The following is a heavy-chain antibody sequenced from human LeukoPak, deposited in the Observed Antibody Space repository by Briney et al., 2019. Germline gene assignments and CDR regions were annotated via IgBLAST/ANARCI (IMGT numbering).Heavy chain of an antibody. D-gene: IGHD3-22*01. CDR1: GGSISSSSYY. V-gene: IGHV4-39*01. J-gene: IGHJ4*02. Sequence: SETLSLTCTVSGGSISSSSYYWGWIRQPPGKGLEWIGSIYYSGSTYYNPSLKSRVTISVDTSKNQFSLKLSSVTAADTAVYYCARPPADYYDSSGYRWGQGTLVTASS. CDR3: ARPPADYYDSSGYR. CDR2: IYYSGST.